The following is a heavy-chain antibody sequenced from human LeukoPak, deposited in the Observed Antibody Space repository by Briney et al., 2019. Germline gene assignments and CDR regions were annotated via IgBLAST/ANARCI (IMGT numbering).Heavy chain of an antibody. CDR3: TKTGGPWD. CDR2: IFRDGTT. CDR1: GFTVITSY. V-gene: IGHV3-66*01. Sequence: GGSLRLSCAASGFTVITSYMSWVRQAPGKGLKWVSVIFRDGTTYYADSVKGRFTISRDNSKNTLYLQMNTLRAEDTAMYYCTKTGGPWDWGQGTLVTVSS. J-gene: IGHJ4*02. D-gene: IGHD7-27*01.